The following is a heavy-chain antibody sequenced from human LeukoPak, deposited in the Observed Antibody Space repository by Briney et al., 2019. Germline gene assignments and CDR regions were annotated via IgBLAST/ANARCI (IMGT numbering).Heavy chain of an antibody. J-gene: IGHJ4*02. Sequence: PGGSLRLSCAASGFTFSSYWMSWVRQAPGKGLERVANIKQDGSEKYYVDSVKGRFTISRDNAKNSLCLQMNSLRAEDTAVYYCASELYSSGSLWGWGQGTLVTVSS. V-gene: IGHV3-7*01. D-gene: IGHD6-19*01. CDR2: IKQDGSEK. CDR1: GFTFSSYW. CDR3: ASELYSSGSLWG.